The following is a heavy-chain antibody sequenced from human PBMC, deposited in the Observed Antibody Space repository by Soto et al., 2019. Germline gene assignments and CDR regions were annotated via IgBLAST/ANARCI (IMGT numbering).Heavy chain of an antibody. D-gene: IGHD3-10*01. CDR3: ARSRSGAVPDSLGF. CDR2: ISKDGSVI. V-gene: IGHV3-30-3*01. J-gene: IGHJ4*02. CDR1: GFSFSRFA. Sequence: QVQLVESGGGVVQPGGSLRLSCAASGFSFSRFAIHWVRQAPGKGLEWVAVISKDGSVIYYADSVKGRFTISRDNSKSYLFLQVNSLTSEDTAVYHCARSRSGAVPDSLGFWGQGTLVTVSS.